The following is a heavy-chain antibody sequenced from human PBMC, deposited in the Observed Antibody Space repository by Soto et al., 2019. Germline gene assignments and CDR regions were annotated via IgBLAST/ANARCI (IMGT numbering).Heavy chain of an antibody. CDR3: ARSRGYCSGGSRDSMAFDI. CDR2: IYYSGST. V-gene: IGHV4-31*03. J-gene: IGHJ3*02. D-gene: IGHD2-15*01. Sequence: SETLSLTCTVSGGSISSGGYYWSWIRQHPGKGLEWIGYIYYSGSTYYNPSLKSRVTISVDTSKNQFSLKLSSVTAADTAVYYCARSRGYCSGGSRDSMAFDIWGQGTMVTVSS. CDR1: GGSISSGGYY.